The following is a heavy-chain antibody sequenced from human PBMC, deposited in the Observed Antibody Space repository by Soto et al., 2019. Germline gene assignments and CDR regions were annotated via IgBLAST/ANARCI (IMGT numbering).Heavy chain of an antibody. D-gene: IGHD6-6*01. V-gene: IGHV1-18*01. CDR3: VRDTEVGDENRKLVY. CDR2: ISAYNGNT. J-gene: IGHJ4*02. Sequence: ASVKVSCKASGYTFSNYDVSWVRQAPGQGLEWMGWISAYNGNTDYAQKLQGRVTMTTDTSTSTAYMELRSLRSDDTAVYYCVRDTEVGDENRKLVYWGQGTLVT. CDR1: GYTFSNYD.